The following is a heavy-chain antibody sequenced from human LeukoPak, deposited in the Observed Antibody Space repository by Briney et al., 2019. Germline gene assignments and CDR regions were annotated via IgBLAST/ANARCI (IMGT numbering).Heavy chain of an antibody. Sequence: GGSLRLSCAASGFTFSDYYMSWIRQAPGKGLEGVSYISSSGSTLYYADSVKGRFTISRDNAKNSLYLKMNSLRAEDTAVYYCAREFSSSWTPGPDLDYWAREPWSPSPQ. CDR1: GFTFSDYY. CDR3: AREFSSSWTPGPDLDY. J-gene: IGHJ4*02. CDR2: ISSSGSTL. V-gene: IGHV3-11*01. D-gene: IGHD6-13*01.